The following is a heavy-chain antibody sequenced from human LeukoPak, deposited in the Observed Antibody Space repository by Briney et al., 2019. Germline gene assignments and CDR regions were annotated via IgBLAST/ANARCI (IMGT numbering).Heavy chain of an antibody. CDR2: ISAYNGNT. CDR1: GYTFTSYG. CDR3: ARDYEVVVAATRWFDP. V-gene: IGHV1-18*01. D-gene: IGHD2-15*01. Sequence: ASVKVSCKASGYTFTSYGISWVRQAPGQGLEWMGWISAYNGNTNYAQKLQGRVTMTTDTSTSTAYMELRSLRSDDTAVYYCARDYEVVVAATRWFDPWAREPWSPSPQ. J-gene: IGHJ5*02.